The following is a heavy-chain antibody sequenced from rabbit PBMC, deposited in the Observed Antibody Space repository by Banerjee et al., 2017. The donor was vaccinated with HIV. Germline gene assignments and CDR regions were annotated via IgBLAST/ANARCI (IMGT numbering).Heavy chain of an antibody. CDR3: ARGASSSAYYLAYFNL. CDR2: IVNGVSNKT. J-gene: IGHJ4*01. Sequence: QEQLEESGGGLVRPEGSLTLTCTASGFSFSSSYWPCWVRQAPGKGLEWVACIVNGVSNKTYYANWAKGRFTISKTSSTTVTLQMTSLTAADTATYFCARGASSSAYYLAYFNLWGQGTLVTVS. CDR1: GFSFSSSYW. D-gene: IGHD1-1*01. V-gene: IGHV1S45*01.